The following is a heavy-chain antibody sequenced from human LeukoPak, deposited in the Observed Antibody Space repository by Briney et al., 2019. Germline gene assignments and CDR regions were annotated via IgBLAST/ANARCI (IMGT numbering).Heavy chain of an antibody. CDR2: INHSGST. CDR3: ARDPTDTGFDY. Sequence: SETLSLTCAVYGGTFSGYYWSWIRQPPGKGLEWIGEINHSGSTNYNPSLKSRLTISVDTSKNQFSLKLSSVTAADTAVYYCARDPTDTGFDYWGQGTLVTVSS. D-gene: IGHD3-10*01. J-gene: IGHJ4*02. CDR1: GGTFSGYY. V-gene: IGHV4-34*01.